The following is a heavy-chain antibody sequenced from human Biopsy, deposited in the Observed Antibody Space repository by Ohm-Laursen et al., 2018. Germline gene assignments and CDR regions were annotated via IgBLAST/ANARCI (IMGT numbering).Heavy chain of an antibody. CDR3: ARLYRLDDYWNDDPPDAFDV. J-gene: IGHJ3*01. CDR2: ISNRGST. Sequence: GTLSLTCTVSGGSIGSFFWSWIRQPPGKGLEWIGYISNRGSTNYNPSLRGRVTISVDTSKNQFSLKLSSLTAADTAVFFCARLYRLDDYWNDDPPDAFDVWGQGTVVTVSS. V-gene: IGHV4-59*01. CDR1: GGSIGSFF. D-gene: IGHD3-3*01.